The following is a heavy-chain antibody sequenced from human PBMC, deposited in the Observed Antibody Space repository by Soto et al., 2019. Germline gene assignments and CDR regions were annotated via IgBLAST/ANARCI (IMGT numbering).Heavy chain of an antibody. CDR2: ISYDGRNK. V-gene: IGHV3-30*04. CDR3: AREIIPAAGTDAFDI. J-gene: IGHJ3*02. D-gene: IGHD6-13*01. CDR1: GFTFSNYA. Sequence: SLRLSCAASGFTFSNYAMHWVRQAPGKGLEWVAVISYDGRNKYYADSVKGRFTISRDNSKNTLYLQMNSLRAEDTAVYYCAREIIPAAGTDAFDIWGQGTMVTVSS.